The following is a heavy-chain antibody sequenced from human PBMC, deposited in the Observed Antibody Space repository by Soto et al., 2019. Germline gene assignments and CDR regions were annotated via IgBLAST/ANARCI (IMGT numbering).Heavy chain of an antibody. V-gene: IGHV4-59*08. J-gene: IGHJ4*02. Sequence: SETLSLTCTVSGGSISSYYWSWIRQPPGKGLEWIGYIYYSGSTNYNPSLKSRVTISVDTSKNQFSLKLRSVTAADTAVYYCARRPQAGRFFDYWGQGTLVTVSS. D-gene: IGHD3-10*01. CDR2: IYYSGST. CDR3: ARRPQAGRFFDY. CDR1: GGSISSYY.